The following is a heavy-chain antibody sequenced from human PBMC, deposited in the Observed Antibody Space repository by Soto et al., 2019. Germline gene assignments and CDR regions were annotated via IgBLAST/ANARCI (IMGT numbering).Heavy chain of an antibody. CDR2: IKEDGSEE. J-gene: IGHJ4*02. D-gene: IGHD1-26*01. V-gene: IGHV3-7*01. CDR3: ASPRGGGYRIFDY. Sequence: VGSLRLSCVASGFTFRSYWMTWIRQAPGKGLEWVGNIKEDGSEEKYVDSVKGRFTISRDNAKNSLYLQMNSLRVEDTAIYYCASPRGGGYRIFDYWGRGTLVTV. CDR1: GFTFRSYW.